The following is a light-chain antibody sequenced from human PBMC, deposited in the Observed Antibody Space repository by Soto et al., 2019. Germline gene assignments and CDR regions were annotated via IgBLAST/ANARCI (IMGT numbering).Light chain of an antibody. V-gene: IGKV3-20*01. CDR3: QQYGSSPRT. CDR1: QSVSSSY. Sequence: EIVLTQSPGTLSLSPGERATLSCRASQSVSSSYLAWYQQKRGQAPRLLIYGSSSRSTGIPDMFSGSGSGTDSTLTISGLEAEDFALYYCQQYGSSPRTFGQGTKVEIK. J-gene: IGKJ1*01. CDR2: GSS.